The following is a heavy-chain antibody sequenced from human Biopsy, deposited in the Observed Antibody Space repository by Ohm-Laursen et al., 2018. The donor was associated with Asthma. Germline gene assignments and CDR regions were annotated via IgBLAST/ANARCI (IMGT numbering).Heavy chain of an antibody. CDR3: ARASVAASSNWFDP. V-gene: IGHV4-30-4*02. CDR1: GGSIKTDDHY. J-gene: IGHJ5*02. CDR2: IHYSGST. Sequence: SDTLSLTCTVSGGSIKTDDHYWSWLRQPPGKGLEWFGFIHYSGSTSYNPSLKGGVTISVDTSKNQFSLKLSSVTAADTAVYYCARASVAASSNWFDPWGQGTLVTVSS. D-gene: IGHD6-19*01.